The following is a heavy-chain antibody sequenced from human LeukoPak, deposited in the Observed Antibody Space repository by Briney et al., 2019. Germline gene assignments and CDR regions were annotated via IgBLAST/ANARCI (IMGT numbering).Heavy chain of an antibody. CDR2: ISSGGII. J-gene: IGHJ3*02. V-gene: IGHV3-48*03. D-gene: IGHD3-10*01. Sequence: PGGSLRLSCAASGFTFSSYELYWVRQAPGKGLEWVSYISSGGIIKYADSVKGQFTISRDDAKKSLYLQMNSLRAEATAIYYCGAGRQFVGAFDIWGQGTLVTVSS. CDR3: GAGRQFVGAFDI. CDR1: GFTFSSYE.